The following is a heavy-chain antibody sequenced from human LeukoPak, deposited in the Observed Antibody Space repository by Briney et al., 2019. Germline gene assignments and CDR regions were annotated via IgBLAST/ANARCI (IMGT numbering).Heavy chain of an antibody. CDR2: IKHDGSEK. Sequence: GESLRLSCAASGFTFSSYWMSWVRQAPGKGLEWVANIKHDGSEKYYVASVKGRFTISKDNAKNSVFLQMNDLRGEDTAVYYCVKGRGGYVKYKTFDYWGQGTLVTVSS. J-gene: IGHJ4*02. CDR3: VKGRGGYVKYKTFDY. V-gene: IGHV3-7*01. D-gene: IGHD5-12*01. CDR1: GFTFSSYW.